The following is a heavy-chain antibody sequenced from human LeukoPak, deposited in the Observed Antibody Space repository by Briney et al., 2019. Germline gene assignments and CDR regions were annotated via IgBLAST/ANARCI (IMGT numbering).Heavy chain of an antibody. CDR1: GFTFSSYE. V-gene: IGHV3-48*03. D-gene: IGHD3-10*01. J-gene: IGHJ5*02. Sequence: GGSLRLSCAASGFTFSSYEMNWVRQAPGEGLEWVSYISSSGSTIYYADSVKGRFTISRDNAKNSLYLQMNSLRAEDTAVYYCARDRRNYYGSDPWGQGTLVTVSS. CDR3: ARDRRNYYGSDP. CDR2: ISSSGSTI.